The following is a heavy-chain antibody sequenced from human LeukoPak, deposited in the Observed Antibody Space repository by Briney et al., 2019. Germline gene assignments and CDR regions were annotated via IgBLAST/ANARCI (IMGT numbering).Heavy chain of an antibody. Sequence: SETLSLTCAVPGYSISSGYYWGWIRPPPGKGLEWIGAIYRSGNTYYNPSLKSRVTISVDTSKNQFSLKLSSVTAADTAVYYCASDLLGNFDYWGQGTLVTVSS. V-gene: IGHV4-38-2*01. CDR2: IYRSGNT. CDR1: GYSISSGYY. J-gene: IGHJ4*02. CDR3: ASDLLGNFDY.